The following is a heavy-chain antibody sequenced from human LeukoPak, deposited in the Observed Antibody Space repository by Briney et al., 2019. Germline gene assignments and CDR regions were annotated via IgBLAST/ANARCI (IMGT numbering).Heavy chain of an antibody. CDR1: GGTFSSYA. D-gene: IGHD1-26*01. Sequence: ASVKVPCKASGGTFSSYAIMWVRQAPAQGVEWMGRIIPIFGTAKYPQKFQGRVTLTTDESTSTAYMELSSLRSEDTAVYYCASVRNWGSGSFGFDYWGQGTLVTVSS. V-gene: IGHV1-69*05. CDR3: ASVRNWGSGSFGFDY. J-gene: IGHJ4*02. CDR2: IIPIFGTA.